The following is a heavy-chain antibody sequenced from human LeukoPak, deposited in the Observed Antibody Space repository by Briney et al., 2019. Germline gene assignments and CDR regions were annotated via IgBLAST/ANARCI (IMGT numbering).Heavy chain of an antibody. Sequence: GESLQISCKGSGYSFTSYWIGWVRQLPGKGLEWMGIIYPGDSDTRYSPSFQGQVTISADKSISTAYLQWSSLKASDTAMYYCARRSGSYYSGGDYWGQGTLVTVSS. J-gene: IGHJ4*02. D-gene: IGHD1-26*01. CDR2: IYPGDSDT. V-gene: IGHV5-51*01. CDR3: ARRSGSYYSGGDY. CDR1: GYSFTSYW.